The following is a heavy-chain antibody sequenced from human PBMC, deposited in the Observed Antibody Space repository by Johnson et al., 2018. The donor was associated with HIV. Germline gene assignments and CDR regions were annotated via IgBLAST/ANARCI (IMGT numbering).Heavy chain of an antibody. Sequence: VQLVESGGGWVQFGGSLRLSCAASGFTFSNFWMSWVRQAPGKGLEWVANINLDGTEKYYVDSVKGRFTISIDNAKSSLYLLMNSVRAEDTAVYYCARAHFIFPKNAFDIWGRGTMVTVSS. CDR1: GFTFSNFW. CDR3: ARAHFIFPKNAFDI. J-gene: IGHJ3*02. D-gene: IGHD3-3*02. V-gene: IGHV3-7*01. CDR2: INLDGTEK.